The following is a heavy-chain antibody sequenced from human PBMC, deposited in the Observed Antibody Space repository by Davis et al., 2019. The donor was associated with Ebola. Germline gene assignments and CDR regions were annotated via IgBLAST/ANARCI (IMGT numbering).Heavy chain of an antibody. J-gene: IGHJ3*02. V-gene: IGHV3-33*08. CDR3: ARAIVVVVTTTPDAFDI. Sequence: GESLKISCAASGFTFSSYAMHWVRQAPGKGLEWVAVIWYDGSNKYYADSVKGRFTISRDNSKNTLYLQMNSLRAEDTAVHYCARAIVVVVTTTPDAFDIWGQWTMVTVSS. D-gene: IGHD2-21*02. CDR1: GFTFSSYA. CDR2: IWYDGSNK.